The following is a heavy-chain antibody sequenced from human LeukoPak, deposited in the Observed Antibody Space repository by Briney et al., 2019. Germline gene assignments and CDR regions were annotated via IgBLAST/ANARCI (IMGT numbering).Heavy chain of an antibody. J-gene: IGHJ3*02. CDR1: GFTFSNYS. CDR2: ISSSSSYI. CDR3: ARGYYYGSGSYFTDAFDI. V-gene: IGHV3-21*01. D-gene: IGHD3-10*01. Sequence: GGSLRLSCAASGFTFSNYSMNWVRQAPGKGLEWVSSISSSSSYIYYADSVKGRFTISRDNAKNSLYLQMNSLRAEDTAVYYCARGYYYGSGSYFTDAFDIWGQGTMVTVSS.